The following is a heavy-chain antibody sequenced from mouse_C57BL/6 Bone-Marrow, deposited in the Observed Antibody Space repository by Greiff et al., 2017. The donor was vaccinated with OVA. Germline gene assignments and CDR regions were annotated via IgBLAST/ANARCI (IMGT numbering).Heavy chain of an antibody. D-gene: IGHD1-1*01. V-gene: IGHV5-9-1*02. CDR1: GFTFSSYA. J-gene: IGHJ4*01. CDR2: ISSGGDYI. Sequence: EVKLMESGAGLVKPGGSLKLSCAASGFTFSSYAMSWVRQTPEKRLEWVAYISSGGDYIYYADTVKGRFTISRDNARNTLYLQMSSLKSEDTAMYYCTRNGSSPHYYAMDYWGQGTSVTVSS. CDR3: TRNGSSPHYYAMDY.